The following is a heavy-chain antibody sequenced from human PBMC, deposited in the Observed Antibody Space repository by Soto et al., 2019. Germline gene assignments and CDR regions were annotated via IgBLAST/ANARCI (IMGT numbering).Heavy chain of an antibody. CDR1: GGSISSGDYY. Sequence: QVQLQESGPGLVKPSQTLSLTCTVSGGSISSGDYYWSWIRQPPGKGLEWIGYIYYSGSTYYNPSLKSGVTMSEDTSKNQFSLKLSSVTAADTAVYYCARDKGGGYNPSFRHYFDYWGQGTLVTVSS. D-gene: IGHD3-16*01. V-gene: IGHV4-30-4*01. J-gene: IGHJ4*02. CDR3: ARDKGGGYNPSFRHYFDY. CDR2: IYYSGST.